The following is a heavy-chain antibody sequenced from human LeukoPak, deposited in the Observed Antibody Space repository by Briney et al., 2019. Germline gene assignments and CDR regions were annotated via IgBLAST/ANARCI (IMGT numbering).Heavy chain of an antibody. CDR3: ARHRGTTEPYYFDY. CDR1: GGSISSYY. Sequence: SETLSLSCTVSGGSISSYYWSWIRQPPGKGLEWIGYIYYSGSTNYNPSLKSRVTISVDTSKNQFSLKLSSVTAADTAVYYCARHRGTTEPYYFDYWGQGTLVTVSS. D-gene: IGHD4-17*01. V-gene: IGHV4-59*08. J-gene: IGHJ4*02. CDR2: IYYSGST.